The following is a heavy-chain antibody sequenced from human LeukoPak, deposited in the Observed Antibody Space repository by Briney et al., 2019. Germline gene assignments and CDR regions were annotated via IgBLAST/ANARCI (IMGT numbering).Heavy chain of an antibody. CDR1: GGSISSGSYY. V-gene: IGHV4-61*02. J-gene: IGHJ5*02. D-gene: IGHD6-25*01. Sequence: SETLSLTCTVSGGSISSGSYYWSWIRQPAGKGLEWIGRIYTSGSTNYNPSLKSRVTISVDTSKNQFSLKLSSVTAADTAVYYCARSWLGSSGRNWFDPWGQGTLVTVSS. CDR2: IYTSGST. CDR3: ARSWLGSSGRNWFDP.